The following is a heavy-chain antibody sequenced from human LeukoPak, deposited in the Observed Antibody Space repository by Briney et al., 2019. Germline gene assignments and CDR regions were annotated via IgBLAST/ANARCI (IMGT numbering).Heavy chain of an antibody. CDR1: GFPFSSYA. D-gene: IGHD3-3*01. CDR2: NRGSGGRT. CDR3: APPPFWSGPP. V-gene: IGHV3-23*01. Sequence: GGSLSLSCGVSGFPFSSYAMSWVRQAPGKGLECVSANRGSGGRTYYADSVKGRFPISTDNSKNTLYLQMNSLRAEDTAVYYCAPPPFWSGPPWGQGTLVTVTS. J-gene: IGHJ4*02.